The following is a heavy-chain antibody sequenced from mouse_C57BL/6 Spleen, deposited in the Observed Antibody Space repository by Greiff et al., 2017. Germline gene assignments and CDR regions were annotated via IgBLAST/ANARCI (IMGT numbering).Heavy chain of an antibody. CDR3: ARRYYGSTPYWYFDV. CDR2: IDPTSGGT. Sequence: QVQLQQPGAELVKPGASVKLSCKASGYTFTSYWMHWVKQRPGRGLEWIGRIDPTSGGTKYNEKFKSKATLTVDKPSSTAYMQLSSLTAEDSAVYYCARRYYGSTPYWYFDVWGTGTTVTVSS. D-gene: IGHD1-1*01. J-gene: IGHJ1*03. V-gene: IGHV1-72*01. CDR1: GYTFTSYW.